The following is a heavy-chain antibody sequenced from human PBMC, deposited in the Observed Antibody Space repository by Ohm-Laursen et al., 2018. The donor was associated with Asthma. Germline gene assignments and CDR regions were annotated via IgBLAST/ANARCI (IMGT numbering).Heavy chain of an antibody. Sequence: SLRLSCAASGFTFSSYGMHWVRQAPGKGLEWVAVISYDGSNKYYADSVKGRFTISRDNSKNTLYLQMNSLRAEDTAVYYCAKDKEDYGDYSYYFDYWGQGTLVTVSS. CDR1: GFTFSSYG. J-gene: IGHJ4*02. CDR3: AKDKEDYGDYSYYFDY. CDR2: ISYDGSNK. D-gene: IGHD4-17*01. V-gene: IGHV3-30*18.